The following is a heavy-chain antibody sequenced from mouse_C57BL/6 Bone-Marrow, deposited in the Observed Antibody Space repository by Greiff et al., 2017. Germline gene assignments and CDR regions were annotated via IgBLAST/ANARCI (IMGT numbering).Heavy chain of an antibody. D-gene: IGHD6-1*01. CDR3: ARRSHTLVDV. Sequence: QVQLQQPGAELVKPGASVKLSCKASGYTFTSYWMQWVKQRPGQGLEWIGEIDPSDSYTNYTQKFKGKPTLTVDTSSSTAYMQLSSLTSEDSAVYYCARRSHTLVDVWGTGTTVTVSS. CDR2: IDPSDSYT. V-gene: IGHV1-50*01. CDR1: GYTFTSYW. J-gene: IGHJ1*03.